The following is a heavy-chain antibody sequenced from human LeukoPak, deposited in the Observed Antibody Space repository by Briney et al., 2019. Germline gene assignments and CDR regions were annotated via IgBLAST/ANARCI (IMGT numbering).Heavy chain of an antibody. CDR2: IYTSGSA. D-gene: IGHD6-19*01. J-gene: IGHJ5*02. Sequence: PSQTLSLTCTVSGGSISSGSYYWSWIRQPAGKGLEWIGRIYTSGSANYNPSLKSRVTISVDTSKNQCSLRLSPVTAADTAVYYCARLRGATVAHNWFDPWGQGTLVTVSS. V-gene: IGHV4-61*02. CDR1: GGSISSGSYY. CDR3: ARLRGATVAHNWFDP.